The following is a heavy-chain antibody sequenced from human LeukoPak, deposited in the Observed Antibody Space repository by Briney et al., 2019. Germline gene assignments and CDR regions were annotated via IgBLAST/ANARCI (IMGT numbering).Heavy chain of an antibody. CDR3: ARAPDYGDYVGYFDF. D-gene: IGHD4-17*01. Sequence: GGSLRLSCAASGFVFSTYGIHWVRQAPGKWLEWVAGIWYDGTTKYYADSVKGRFTISRDNSKNTVSLQMDSLRAEDTAVYSCARAPDYGDYVGYFDFWGQGAQVTVSS. CDR1: GFVFSTYG. J-gene: IGHJ4*02. V-gene: IGHV3-33*01. CDR2: IWYDGTTK.